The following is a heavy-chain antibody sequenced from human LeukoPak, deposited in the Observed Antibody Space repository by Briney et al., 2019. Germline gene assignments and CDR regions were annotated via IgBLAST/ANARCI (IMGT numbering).Heavy chain of an antibody. CDR1: GFTFSSYA. Sequence: PGRSLRLSCAASGFTFSSYAMHWVRQAPGKGLEWVAVISYDGSNKYYADSVKGRFTISRDNSKNTLYLQMNSLRAEDTAVYYCARGYYDFWSGYWDYWGQGTLVTVSS. CDR2: ISYDGSNK. CDR3: ARGYYDFWSGYWDY. V-gene: IGHV3-30-3*01. J-gene: IGHJ4*02. D-gene: IGHD3-3*01.